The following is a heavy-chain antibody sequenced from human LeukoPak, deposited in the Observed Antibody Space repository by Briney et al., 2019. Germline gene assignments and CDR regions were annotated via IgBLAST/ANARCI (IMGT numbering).Heavy chain of an antibody. D-gene: IGHD1-26*01. CDR1: GYSISSGYY. CDR3: ARRGATTSVWWFDP. CDR2: IYHIGST. V-gene: IGHV4-38-2*01. J-gene: IGHJ5*02. Sequence: SETLSLTCAVSGYSISSGYYWGWIRQPPGKGLEWIGSIYHIGSTYYNPSLKSRVTISVDTAKNQFSLKLSSVTAADTAVYYCARRGATTSVWWFDPWGQGTLVTVSS.